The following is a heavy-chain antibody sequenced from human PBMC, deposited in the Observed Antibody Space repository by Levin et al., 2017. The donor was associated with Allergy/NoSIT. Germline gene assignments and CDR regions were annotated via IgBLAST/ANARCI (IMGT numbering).Heavy chain of an antibody. CDR1: GGTFSSYT. J-gene: IGHJ5*02. D-gene: IGHD3-10*01. V-gene: IGHV1-69*02. Sequence: SVKVSCKASGGTFSSYTISWVRQAPGQGLEWMGRIIPILGIANYAQKFQGRVTITADKSTSTAYMELSSLRSEDTAVYYCAVGSGSYANWFDPWGQGTLVTVSS. CDR3: AVGSGSYANWFDP. CDR2: IIPILGIA.